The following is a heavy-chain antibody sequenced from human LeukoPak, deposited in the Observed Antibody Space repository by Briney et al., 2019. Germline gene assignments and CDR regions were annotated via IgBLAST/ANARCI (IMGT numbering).Heavy chain of an antibody. J-gene: IGHJ5*02. D-gene: IGHD6-13*01. CDR1: GYSISSGYY. CDR2: IYHSGST. Sequence: SETLSLTXAVSGYSISSGYYWGWIRQPPGKGLEWIGSIYHSGSTYYNPSLKSRVTISVDTSKNQFSLKLSSVTAADTAVYYCASQRGPYSSSWRNWFDPWGQGTLVTVSS. CDR3: ASQRGPYSSSWRNWFDP. V-gene: IGHV4-38-2*01.